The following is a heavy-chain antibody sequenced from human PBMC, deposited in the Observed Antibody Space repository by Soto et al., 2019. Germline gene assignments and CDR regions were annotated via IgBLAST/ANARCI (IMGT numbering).Heavy chain of an antibody. V-gene: IGHV1-24*01. CDR1: GYTLTELS. CDR3: ASSGLEGRHGCYCYGMDV. CDR2: FDPEDGET. Sequence: ASVKVSCKVSGYTLTELSMHWVRQAPGKGLEWMGGFDPEDGETIYAQKFQGRVTMTEDTSTDTAYMELSSLRSEDTAVYYCASSGLEGRHGCYCYGMDVWGQGTTVTVSS. D-gene: IGHD1-1*01. J-gene: IGHJ6*02.